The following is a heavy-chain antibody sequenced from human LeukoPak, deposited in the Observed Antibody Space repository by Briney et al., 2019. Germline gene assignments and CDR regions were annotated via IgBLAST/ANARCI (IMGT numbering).Heavy chain of an antibody. Sequence: SEPLSLTCSGSTYSTSNSLYWGWLRQPPGKGLEWIGSIYRSGSTFYNPSLKSRVTISLDTSKNQFSLKLSSVTAADTAVYFCARGTYGYYMDVWGKGTTVTVSS. CDR3: ARGTYGYYMDV. CDR2: IYRSGST. V-gene: IGHV4-38-2*02. CDR1: TYSTSNSLY. D-gene: IGHD4-17*01. J-gene: IGHJ6*03.